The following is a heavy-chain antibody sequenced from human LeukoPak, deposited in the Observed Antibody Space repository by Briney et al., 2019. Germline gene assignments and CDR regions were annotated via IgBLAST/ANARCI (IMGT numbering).Heavy chain of an antibody. Sequence: LAGGSLRLSCAASGFTFSTYWMSWVRQAPGKGLEWVSGISGRGDNTYYVDSAKGRFTISRDNSKNTLFLQMNSLRAEDTALYYCAKSDDYNDRYYFVSWGQGTLVTVSS. CDR1: GFTFSTYW. CDR3: AKSDDYNDRYYFVS. CDR2: ISGRGDNT. V-gene: IGHV3-23*01. D-gene: IGHD3-16*01. J-gene: IGHJ4*02.